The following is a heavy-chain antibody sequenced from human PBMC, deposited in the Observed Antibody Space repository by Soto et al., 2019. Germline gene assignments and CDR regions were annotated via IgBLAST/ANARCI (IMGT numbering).Heavy chain of an antibody. CDR2: ISGSGGST. CDR1: GFTFSSYA. J-gene: IGHJ2*01. CDR3: AIQNPPYYWYFDL. V-gene: IGHV3-23*01. Sequence: EVQLLESGGGLVQPGGSLRLSCAASGFTFSSYAMSWVRQAPGKGLEWVSAISGSGGSTYYADSVKGRFTISRDNSKNPLYLQMTSLRAADKAVYYCAIQNPPYYWYFDLWGRGTLVTVSS.